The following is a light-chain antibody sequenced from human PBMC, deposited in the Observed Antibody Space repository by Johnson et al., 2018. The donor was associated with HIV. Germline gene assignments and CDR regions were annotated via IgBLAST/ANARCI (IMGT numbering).Light chain of an antibody. Sequence: QAVLTQPPSVSAAPGQKVTISCSGSSSNIGNNYVSWYQQLPGTAPKLLIYESNQRPSGIPDRFSGSKSGTSATLGITGLQTGDEADYYCGTWDSSLTASVFGTGTKVTVL. CDR2: ESN. J-gene: IGLJ1*01. CDR1: SSNIGNNY. CDR3: GTWDSSLTASV. V-gene: IGLV1-51*02.